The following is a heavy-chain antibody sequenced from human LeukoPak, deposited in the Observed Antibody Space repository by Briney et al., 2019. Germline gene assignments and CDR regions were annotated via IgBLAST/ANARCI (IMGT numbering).Heavy chain of an antibody. CDR3: ASYGDYPRGFDP. CDR1: GFTFSSNY. CDR2: IYSGGST. D-gene: IGHD4-17*01. V-gene: IGHV3-66*02. Sequence: GGSLRLSCAASGFTFSSNYMSWVRQAPGKGLEWVSVIYSGGSTYYADSVKGRFTISRDNSKNTLYLQMNSLRAEDTAVYYCASYGDYPRGFDPWGQGTLVTVSS. J-gene: IGHJ5*02.